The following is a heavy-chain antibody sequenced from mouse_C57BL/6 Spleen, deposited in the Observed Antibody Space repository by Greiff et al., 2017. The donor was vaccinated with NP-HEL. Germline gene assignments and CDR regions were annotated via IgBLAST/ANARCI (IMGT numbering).Heavy chain of an antibody. Sequence: DVKLVESGGGLVKPGGSLKLSCAASGFTFSDYGMHWVRQAPEKGLEWVAYIISCSSTIYYADTVKGRFTISRDNAKNTLFLQMTSLRSEDTAMYYCARRKLTDPFAYWGQGTLVTVSA. CDR2: IISCSSTI. J-gene: IGHJ3*01. D-gene: IGHD4-1*01. CDR1: GFTFSDYG. CDR3: ARRKLTDPFAY. V-gene: IGHV5-17*01.